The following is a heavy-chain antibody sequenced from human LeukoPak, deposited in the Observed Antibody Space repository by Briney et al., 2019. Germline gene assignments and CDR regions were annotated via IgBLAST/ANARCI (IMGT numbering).Heavy chain of an antibody. CDR1: GFTFSSYG. J-gene: IGHJ6*02. CDR2: IWYDGSNK. CDR3: AGEVLEYYYYGMDV. D-gene: IGHD1-1*01. Sequence: GGSLRLSCAASGFTFSSYGMHWVRQAPGKGLEWVAVIWYDGSNKYYADSVKGRFTISRDNSKNTLYLQMNSLRAEDTAVYYCAGEVLEYYYYGMDVWGQGTTVTVSS. V-gene: IGHV3-33*01.